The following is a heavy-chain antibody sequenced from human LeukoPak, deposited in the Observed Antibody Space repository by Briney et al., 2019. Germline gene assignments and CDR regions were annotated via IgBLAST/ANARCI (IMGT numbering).Heavy chain of an antibody. V-gene: IGHV1-46*01. CDR3: ARGDYYDKAPSDY. Sequence: ASVKVSCKASGYTFISYYMYRVRQAPGQGLEWMGIINPSGGSTSYAQTFQGRVTMTRDTSTSTVYMELSSLRSEDTAVYYCARGDYYDKAPSDYWGQGTLVTVSS. CDR2: INPSGGST. J-gene: IGHJ4*02. D-gene: IGHD3-22*01. CDR1: GYTFISYY.